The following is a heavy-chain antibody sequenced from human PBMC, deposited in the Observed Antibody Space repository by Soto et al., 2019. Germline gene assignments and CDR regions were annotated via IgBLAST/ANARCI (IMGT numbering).Heavy chain of an antibody. CDR2: IWYDGSNK. CDR1: GFTFSSYG. J-gene: IGHJ6*02. D-gene: IGHD3-3*01. CDR3: ARESTYYDFWSGYHSPPYYYYGMDV. V-gene: IGHV3-33*01. Sequence: GGSLRLSCAASGFTFSSYGMHWVRQSPGKGLEWVAVIWYDGSNKYYADSVKGRFTISRDNSKNTLYLQMNSLRAEDTAVYYCARESTYYDFWSGYHSPPYYYYGMDVWGQGTTVTVSS.